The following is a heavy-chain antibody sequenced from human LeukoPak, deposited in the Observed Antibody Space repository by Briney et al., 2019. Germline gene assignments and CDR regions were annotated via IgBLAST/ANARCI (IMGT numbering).Heavy chain of an antibody. Sequence: GGSLRLSCAASGFTVSSYGMHWVRQAQGKGREWEAVIWYDGSDKYYTDSVKGRFTTSRDNSKNTLDLQMNRLRAGDTAVYYCARGGWEQNQDAFDIWGQGTMVTVSS. CDR1: GFTVSSYG. CDR3: ARGGWEQNQDAFDI. D-gene: IGHD1-26*01. CDR2: IWYDGSDK. V-gene: IGHV3-33*01. J-gene: IGHJ3*02.